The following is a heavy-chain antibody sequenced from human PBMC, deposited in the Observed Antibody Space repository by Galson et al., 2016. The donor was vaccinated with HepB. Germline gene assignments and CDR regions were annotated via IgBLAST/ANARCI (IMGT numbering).Heavy chain of an antibody. D-gene: IGHD2-2*01. CDR1: GFTFNSYA. J-gene: IGHJ4*02. CDR3: AKDTNPGGYAPHD. Sequence: SLRLSCAASGFTFNSYAMNWVRQAAGKGLEWVSLISGSGGIRHYADSVKGRFTISRDNSENTVYLQRNSLRAEDTAVYYCAKDTNPGGYAPHDWGQGTLVSVSS. CDR2: ISGSGGIR. V-gene: IGHV3-23*01.